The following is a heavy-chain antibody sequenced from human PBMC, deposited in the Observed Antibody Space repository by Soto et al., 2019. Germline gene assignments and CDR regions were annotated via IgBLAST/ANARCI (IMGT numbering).Heavy chain of an antibody. J-gene: IGHJ6*02. CDR2: INSDGSST. CDR3: ARDETDYYDSSGYYHGYYYYGMDV. Sequence: WGSLRLSCAASGFTFSSYWMHWVRQAPGKGLVWVSRINSDGSSTSYADSVKGRFTISRDNAKNTLYLQMNSLRAEDTAVYYCARDETDYYDSSGYYHGYYYYGMDVWGQGTTVTVSS. CDR1: GFTFSSYW. D-gene: IGHD3-22*01. V-gene: IGHV3-74*01.